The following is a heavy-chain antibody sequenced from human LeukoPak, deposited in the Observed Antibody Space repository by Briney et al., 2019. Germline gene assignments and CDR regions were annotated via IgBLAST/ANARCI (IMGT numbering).Heavy chain of an antibody. V-gene: IGHV3-30*02. Sequence: SCKASGYTFTGYYMHWVRQAPGKGLEWVAFIRYDGSNKYYADSVKGRFTISRDNSKNTLYLQMNSLRAEDTAVYYCAKGYGGYLGQGTLVTVSS. J-gene: IGHJ4*02. CDR2: IRYDGSNK. CDR3: AKGYGGY. D-gene: IGHD5-12*01. CDR1: GYTFTGYY.